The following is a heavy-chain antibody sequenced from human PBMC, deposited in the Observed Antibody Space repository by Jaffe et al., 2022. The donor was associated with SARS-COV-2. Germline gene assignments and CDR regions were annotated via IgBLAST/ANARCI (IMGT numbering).Heavy chain of an antibody. Sequence: QVQLQQWGAGLLKPSETLSLTCAVYGGSFSGYYWSWIRQPPGKGLEWIGEINHSGSTNYNPSLKSRVTISVDTSKNQFSLKLSSVTAADTAVYYCARLCYYGSGSCDSWGQGTLVTVSS. CDR1: GGSFSGYY. CDR3: ARLCYYGSGSCDS. D-gene: IGHD3-10*01. CDR2: INHSGST. J-gene: IGHJ5*01. V-gene: IGHV4-34*01.